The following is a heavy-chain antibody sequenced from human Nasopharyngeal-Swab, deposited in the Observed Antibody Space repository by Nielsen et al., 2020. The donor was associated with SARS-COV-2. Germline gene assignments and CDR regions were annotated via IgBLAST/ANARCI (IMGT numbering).Heavy chain of an antibody. CDR3: ARNPVDYDYVWGSYRYRTFDY. CDR2: IIPIFGTA. V-gene: IGHV1-69*06. Sequence: SVKVSCKASGGTFSSYAISWVRQAPGQGLEWMGGIIPIFGTANYAQKFQGRVTITADKSMSTAYMELSSLRSEDTAVYYCARNPVDYDYVWGSYRYRTFDYWGQGTLVTVSS. J-gene: IGHJ4*02. CDR1: GGTFSSYA. D-gene: IGHD3-16*02.